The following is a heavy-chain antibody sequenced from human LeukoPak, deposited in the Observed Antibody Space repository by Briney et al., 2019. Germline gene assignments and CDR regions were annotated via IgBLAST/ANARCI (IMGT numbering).Heavy chain of an antibody. V-gene: IGHV4-61*02. CDR1: GGSISSGSYY. D-gene: IGHD6-13*01. Sequence: SETLSLTCTVSGGSISSGSYYWSWIRQPAGKGLEWIGRIYTSGSTNYNPSLKSRVTISVDTSKNQFSLKLSSVTAADTAVYYCARESLGAAAGTSYYMDVWGKGTTVTISS. J-gene: IGHJ6*03. CDR3: ARESLGAAAGTSYYMDV. CDR2: IYTSGST.